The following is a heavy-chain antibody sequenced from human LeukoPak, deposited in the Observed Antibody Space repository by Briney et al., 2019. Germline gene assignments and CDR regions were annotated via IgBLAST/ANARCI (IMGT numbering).Heavy chain of an antibody. Sequence: PGGSLRFSCAASGFTFSSYAMSWVRQAPGKGLEWVSAISGSGGSTYYADSVKGRFTISRDNSKNTLYLQMNSLRAEDTAVYYCAKAPPKGYDFWSGYSHFDYWGQGTLVTVSS. CDR3: AKAPPKGYDFWSGYSHFDY. CDR1: GFTFSSYA. D-gene: IGHD3-3*01. CDR2: ISGSGGST. J-gene: IGHJ4*02. V-gene: IGHV3-23*01.